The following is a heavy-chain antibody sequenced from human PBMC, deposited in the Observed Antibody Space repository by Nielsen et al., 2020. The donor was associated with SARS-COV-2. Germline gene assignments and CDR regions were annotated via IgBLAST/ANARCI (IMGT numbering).Heavy chain of an antibody. D-gene: IGHD5-18*01. CDR1: GFTFDDYA. V-gene: IGHV3-9*01. Sequence: SLKISCAASGFTFDDYAMHWVRQAPGKGLEWVSGISWNSGSIGYADSVKGRFTISRDNAKNSLYLQMNSLRAEDTALYYCAKDPGYSYGYYFDYWGQGTLVTVSS. CDR3: AKDPGYSYGYYFDY. J-gene: IGHJ4*02. CDR2: ISWNSGSI.